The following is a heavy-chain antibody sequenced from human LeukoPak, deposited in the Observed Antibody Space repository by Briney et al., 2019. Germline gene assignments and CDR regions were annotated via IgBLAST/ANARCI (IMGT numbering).Heavy chain of an antibody. Sequence: ASVKVSCKASGYTFTSYGISWVRQAPGQGLEWMGWISAYNGNTNYAQKLQGRVTMTTDKSTSTAYMELSSLRSEDTAVYYCATQSYYYDSSGHNKIVDVWGKGTTVTVSS. V-gene: IGHV1-18*01. CDR3: ATQSYYYDSSGHNKIVDV. CDR1: GYTFTSYG. D-gene: IGHD3-22*01. CDR2: ISAYNGNT. J-gene: IGHJ6*04.